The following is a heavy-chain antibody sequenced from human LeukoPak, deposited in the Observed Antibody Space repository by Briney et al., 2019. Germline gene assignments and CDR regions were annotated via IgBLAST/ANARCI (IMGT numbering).Heavy chain of an antibody. CDR2: IKEDGSEK. J-gene: IGHJ6*02. CDR1: GFTFSSNW. CDR3: ARAGYSSGWYRGKYYYYGMDV. D-gene: IGHD6-19*01. V-gene: IGHV3-7*03. Sequence: GGSLRLSCAASGFTFSSNWMTWVRQAPGKGLEWVANIKEDGSEKYYVDSVKGRITISRDNAKNSLYLQMNSLRAEDTAVYYCARAGYSSGWYRGKYYYYGMDVWGQGTTVTVSS.